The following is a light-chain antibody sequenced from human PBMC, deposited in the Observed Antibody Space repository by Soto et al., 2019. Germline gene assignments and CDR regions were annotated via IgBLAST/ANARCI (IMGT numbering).Light chain of an antibody. CDR2: DGS. CDR3: QQYDSSPRT. Sequence: EIVLTQSPGTLSLSPGERATLSCRASQSGSSNFLAWYHQKPGQAPRLLIYDGSNRATGIPDRFSGSGSGTDFTLTISRMEHEDFAVYYCQQYDSSPRTFGQGHKVEIK. J-gene: IGKJ1*01. V-gene: IGKV3-20*01. CDR1: QSGSSNF.